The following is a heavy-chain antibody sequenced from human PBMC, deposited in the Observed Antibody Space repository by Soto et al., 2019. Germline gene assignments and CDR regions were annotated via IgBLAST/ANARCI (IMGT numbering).Heavy chain of an antibody. CDR3: AREGRLRPVVARFDY. D-gene: IGHD5-12*01. CDR2: INHSGST. Sequence: QVQLQQWGAGLLKPSETLSLTCAVYGGSFSGYYWSWIRQPPGKGLEWIGEINHSGSTNYNPSLKSRVTISVDTSKNQFSLKLSSVTAADTAVYYCAREGRLRPVVARFDYWGQGTLVTVSS. V-gene: IGHV4-34*01. CDR1: GGSFSGYY. J-gene: IGHJ4*02.